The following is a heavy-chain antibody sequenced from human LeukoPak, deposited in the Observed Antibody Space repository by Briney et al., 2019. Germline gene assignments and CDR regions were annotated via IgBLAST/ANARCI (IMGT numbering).Heavy chain of an antibody. J-gene: IGHJ5*02. V-gene: IGHV4-39*01. Sequence: SETLSLTCTVSGGSISSSSYYWDWIRQPPGKGLELIGTIYCSGSTYYNPSLKSRVTISVDTSKNQFSLKLTSVTAADTAVYYCARNLTTVVTPGAKYNYFDPWGQGTLVTVSS. D-gene: IGHD4-23*01. CDR1: GGSISSSSYY. CDR2: IYCSGST. CDR3: ARNLTTVVTPGAKYNYFDP.